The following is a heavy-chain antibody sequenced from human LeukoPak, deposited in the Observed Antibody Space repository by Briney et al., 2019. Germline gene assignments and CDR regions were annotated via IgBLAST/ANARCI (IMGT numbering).Heavy chain of an antibody. CDR3: ARGEYGVVPYYYYYMDV. Sequence: ASVKVSCKASGYTFTGYYMHWVRQAPGQGLEWMGWMNPNSGNTGYAQKFQGRVTMTRNTSISTAYMELSSLRSEDTAVYYCARGEYGVVPYYYYYMDVWGKGTTVTISS. CDR2: MNPNSGNT. CDR1: GYTFTGYY. V-gene: IGHV1-8*02. D-gene: IGHD4-17*01. J-gene: IGHJ6*03.